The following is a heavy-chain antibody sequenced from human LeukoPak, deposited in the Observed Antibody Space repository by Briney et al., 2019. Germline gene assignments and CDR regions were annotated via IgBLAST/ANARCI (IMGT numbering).Heavy chain of an antibody. CDR1: GYTFTCYG. CDR3: ARYNWNYGEWFDP. V-gene: IGHV1-18*01. J-gene: IGHJ5*02. Sequence: ASVKVSCKASGYTFTCYGISWVRQAPGQGLEWMGWISAYNGNTKYAQKLQGRVTMTTDTSTSTAYMELRSLRSDDTAVYYCARYNWNYGEWFDPWGQGTLVTVSS. D-gene: IGHD1-7*01. CDR2: ISAYNGNT.